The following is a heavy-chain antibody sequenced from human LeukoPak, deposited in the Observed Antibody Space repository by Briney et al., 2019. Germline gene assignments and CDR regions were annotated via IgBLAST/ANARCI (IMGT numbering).Heavy chain of an antibody. Sequence: PGRSLRLSCAASGFTFSSYGMHWVRQAPGKGLEWVAVISYDGSNKYYADSVKGRFTISRDNSKNTLYLQMNSLRAEDTAVYYCAKDGSVSYDFWSGYYGIDYWGQGTLVTVSS. V-gene: IGHV3-30*18. CDR3: AKDGSVSYDFWSGYYGIDY. D-gene: IGHD3-3*01. CDR2: ISYDGSNK. CDR1: GFTFSSYG. J-gene: IGHJ4*02.